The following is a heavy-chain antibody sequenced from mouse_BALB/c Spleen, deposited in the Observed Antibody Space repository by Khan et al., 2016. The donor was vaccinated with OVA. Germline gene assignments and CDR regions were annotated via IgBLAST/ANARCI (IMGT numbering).Heavy chain of an antibody. CDR2: IWGGGNT. CDR3: AKWVWSYYYTLDY. V-gene: IGHV2-6-5*01. J-gene: IGHJ4*01. Sequence: VELVESGPGLVAPSQNLSITCTVSGFSLSDYGVSWIRQPPGKGLEWLGVIWGGGNTYYNSTLKSRLSISKDNSKSQVFLKMSSLQSDDPAMDYCAKWVWSYYYTLDYWGQGTSVTVSS. CDR1: GFSLSDYG.